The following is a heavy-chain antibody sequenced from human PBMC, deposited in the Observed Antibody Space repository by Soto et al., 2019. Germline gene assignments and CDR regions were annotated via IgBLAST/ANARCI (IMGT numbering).Heavy chain of an antibody. CDR3: ARDHLGTHLDTIHPHLDI. V-gene: IGHV6-1*01. CDR2: TYYRSKWYN. Sequence: SQTLSLTCAISGDSVSSNSAAWNWIRQSPSRGLEWLGRTYYRSKWYNDYAVSVKSRITINPDTSKNQFSLQLNSVTPEDTAVYYCARDHLGTHLDTIHPHLDIWGQGTMVTVSS. D-gene: IGHD5-12*01. CDR1: GDSVSSNSAA. J-gene: IGHJ3*02.